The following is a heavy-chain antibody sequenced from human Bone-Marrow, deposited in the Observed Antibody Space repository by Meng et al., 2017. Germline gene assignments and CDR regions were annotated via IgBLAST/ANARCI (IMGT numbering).Heavy chain of an antibody. V-gene: IGHV3-49*04. CDR2: IRSKAYGGTT. CDR1: GFTFGDYA. Sequence: GGSLRLSCTASGFTFGDYAMSWVRQAPGKGLEWVGFIRSKAYGGTTEYAASVKGRFTISRDDSKNTVYLQMNSLKTEDTAVYYCSGHIDYWGQGTLVTVSS. J-gene: IGHJ4*02. CDR3: SGHIDY. D-gene: IGHD5-12*01.